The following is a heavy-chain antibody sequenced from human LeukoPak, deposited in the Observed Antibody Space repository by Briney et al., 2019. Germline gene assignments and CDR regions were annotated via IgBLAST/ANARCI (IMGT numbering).Heavy chain of an antibody. J-gene: IGHJ4*02. CDR1: GFTFSSYA. CDR2: ISYDGSNK. Sequence: GGSLRLSCAASGFTFSSYAMHWVRQAPGKGLVWVAVISYDGSNKYYAGSVKGRFTISRDNSKNTLYLQMNSLRAEDTAVYYCAREMNVDSGSYSFDYWGQGTLVSVSS. D-gene: IGHD1-26*01. V-gene: IGHV3-30*04. CDR3: AREMNVDSGSYSFDY.